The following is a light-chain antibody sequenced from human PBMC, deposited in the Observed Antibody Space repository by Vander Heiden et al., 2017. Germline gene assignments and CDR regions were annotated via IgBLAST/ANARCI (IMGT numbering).Light chain of an antibody. CDR3: SSYEGNNRVV. CDR1: STDIGYYHY. CDR2: GVT. V-gene: IGLV2-8*01. J-gene: IGLJ3*02. Sequence: QSPLTQPPSASGSPGQSVAISCPGSSTDIGYYHYVSRYQQHPAKAPNLVLYGVTERPSGGPDRVSGAKSGNTASLTVSGLQAEDEADDYCSSYEGNNRVVFGGGTKLTVL.